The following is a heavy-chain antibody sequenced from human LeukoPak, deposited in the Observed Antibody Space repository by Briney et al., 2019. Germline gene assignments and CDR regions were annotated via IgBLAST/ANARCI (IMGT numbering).Heavy chain of an antibody. V-gene: IGHV3-23*01. Sequence: GASLRLSCSASGFTFSNYAMMWVRQAPGKGLEGVLALLGSAGNTYYAYSVKGRFTVSRDNSRSTLYLQMKSLRAEDTALYYCAKWGDYDVLTGYYVPDYWGQGTRVTVSS. CDR2: LLGSAGNT. CDR1: GFTFSNYA. CDR3: AKWGDYDVLTGYYVPDY. D-gene: IGHD3-9*01. J-gene: IGHJ4*02.